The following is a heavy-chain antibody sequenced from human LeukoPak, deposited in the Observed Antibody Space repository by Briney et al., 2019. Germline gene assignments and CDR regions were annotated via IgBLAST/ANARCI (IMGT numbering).Heavy chain of an antibody. V-gene: IGHV1-69*13. CDR1: GGTFSSYA. J-gene: IGHJ4*02. D-gene: IGHD3-22*01. Sequence: GASVKVSCKASGGTFSSYAISWVRQAPGQGLEWMGGIIPIFGTANYAQKLQGRVTITADESTSTAYMELSSLRSEDTAVYYCARSSLVYDSSGYYYESFDYWGQGTLVTVSS. CDR3: ARSSLVYDSSGYYYESFDY. CDR2: IIPIFGTA.